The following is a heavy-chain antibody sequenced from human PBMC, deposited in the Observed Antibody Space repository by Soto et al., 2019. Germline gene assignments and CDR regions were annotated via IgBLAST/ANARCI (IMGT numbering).Heavy chain of an antibody. Sequence: LRLSCAASGFTFSSYGMHWVRQAPGKGLEWVAVISYDGSNKYYADSVKGRFTISRDNSKNTLYLQMNSLRAEDTAVYYCAKAYYSSGYYYYYYYGMDVWGQGTTVTVSS. CDR3: AKAYYSSGYYYYYYYGMDV. V-gene: IGHV3-30*18. J-gene: IGHJ6*02. D-gene: IGHD3-22*01. CDR2: ISYDGSNK. CDR1: GFTFSSYG.